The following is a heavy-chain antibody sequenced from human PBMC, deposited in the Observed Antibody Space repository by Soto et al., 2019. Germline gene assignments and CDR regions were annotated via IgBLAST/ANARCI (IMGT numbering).Heavy chain of an antibody. J-gene: IGHJ6*02. D-gene: IGHD2-15*01. CDR2: ITGSGDST. Sequence: PGGSLRLSCAAPGFTFKSYAVSWVRQAPGKGLEWVSVITGSGDSTYYADSVKGRFTISRDNSKNTLYLQMNSLRAEDTAVYYCARDRGYDAHDYYYNAMDVWGQGTMVTVSS. CDR1: GFTFKSYA. CDR3: ARDRGYDAHDYYYNAMDV. V-gene: IGHV3-23*01.